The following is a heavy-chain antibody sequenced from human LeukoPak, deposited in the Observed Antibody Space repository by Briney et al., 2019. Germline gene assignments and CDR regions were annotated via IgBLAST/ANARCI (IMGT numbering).Heavy chain of an antibody. CDR1: GYTFTRYY. CDR2: INPNSGGT. D-gene: IGHD3-3*01. Sequence: GASVKVSCKASGYTFTRYYMHWVRQAPGQGLEWMGWINPNSGGTNYAQKFQGRVTMTRDTSISTAYMELSRLRSDDTAVYYCASGGRIFSEWTTGIDYWGQGTMVTVSS. V-gene: IGHV1-2*02. J-gene: IGHJ4*02. CDR3: ASGGRIFSEWTTGIDY.